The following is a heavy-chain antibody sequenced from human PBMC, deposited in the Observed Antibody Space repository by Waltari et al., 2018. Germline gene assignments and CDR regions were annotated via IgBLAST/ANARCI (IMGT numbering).Heavy chain of an antibody. CDR2: AFHGGAT. CDR1: GDSISTSRYY. J-gene: IGHJ4*02. V-gene: IGHV4-39*01. CDR3: AGGYSSGWYAY. Sequence: QLHLQQSGPGLVKPSETLSLTCRVSGDSISTSRYYWGWIRQPPGKGLEWVGSAFHGGATHYNPSLKSRVTISIDTSRNQFSLTLSSVTAADTAVFYCAGGYSSGWYAYWGQGTQVTVPS. D-gene: IGHD6-19*01.